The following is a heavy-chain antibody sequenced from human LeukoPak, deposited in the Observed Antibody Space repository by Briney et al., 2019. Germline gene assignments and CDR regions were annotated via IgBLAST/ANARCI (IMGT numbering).Heavy chain of an antibody. CDR2: SSGCAGRT. V-gene: IGHV3-23*01. Sequence: PGGSLRLSCAASGFSFSSCAMGWVRQAPGKGPDWVSRSSGCAGRTYYADSVKGRVTISRGNVKNTLYLQIKSLRVEDTAIYYCVKARDYSGHDPVGNYWGQGALVTVSS. CDR3: VKARDYSGHDPVGNY. CDR1: GFSFSSCA. D-gene: IGHD5-12*01. J-gene: IGHJ4*02.